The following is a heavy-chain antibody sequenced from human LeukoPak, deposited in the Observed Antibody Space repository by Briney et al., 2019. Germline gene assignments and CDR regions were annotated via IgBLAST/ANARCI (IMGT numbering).Heavy chain of an antibody. J-gene: IGHJ1*01. CDR3: ARDPSPLGVG. Sequence: GGSLRLSCAASGFTFSSYSMNWVRQAPGKGLEWVSSISSSSSYIYYADSVKGQFTISRDNAKNSLYLQMNSLRAEDTAVYYCARDPSPLGVGWGQGTLVTVSS. CDR1: GFTFSSYS. V-gene: IGHV3-21*01. CDR2: ISSSSSYI. D-gene: IGHD3-3*01.